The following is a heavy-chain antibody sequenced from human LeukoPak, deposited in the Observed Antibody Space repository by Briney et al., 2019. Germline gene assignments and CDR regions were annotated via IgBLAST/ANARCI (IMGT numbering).Heavy chain of an antibody. D-gene: IGHD6-13*01. J-gene: IGHJ4*02. CDR3: ARLVSSWSFDY. Sequence: GGSLRLSCAASGFTFSSYGMNWVRQAPGKGLEWVAVIWYDGSNKYYGDSVKGRFTISRDNSKNTVSLQMNSLRVEDTAVYYCARLVSSWSFDYWGQGTLVTVSS. V-gene: IGHV3-33*01. CDR2: IWYDGSNK. CDR1: GFTFSSYG.